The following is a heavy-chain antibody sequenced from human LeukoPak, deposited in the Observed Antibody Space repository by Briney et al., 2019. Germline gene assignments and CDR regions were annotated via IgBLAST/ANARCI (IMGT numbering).Heavy chain of an antibody. D-gene: IGHD3-22*01. J-gene: IGHJ4*02. Sequence: PGGSLRLSCAASGFTFSDYYMSWIRQAPGKGLEWVSYISSSGSTIYYADSVKGRFTISRDNAKNPLYLQMNSLRAEDTAVYYCARQRGRNYYDSSGYFNSYGYWGQGTLVTVSS. CDR3: ARQRGRNYYDSSGYFNSYGY. CDR1: GFTFSDYY. CDR2: ISSSGSTI. V-gene: IGHV3-11*04.